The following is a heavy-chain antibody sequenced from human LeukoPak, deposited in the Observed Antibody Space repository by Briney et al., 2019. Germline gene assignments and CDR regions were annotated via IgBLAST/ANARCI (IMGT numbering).Heavy chain of an antibody. Sequence: SETLSLTCTVSGGSISSSSYYWGWIRQPPGKGLEWIGSIFYTGSTYYNPSLKSRVTISVDTSKNQFSLKLSSVTAADTAVYYCARDLYCSGGSCYSGWFDPWGQGTLVTVSS. D-gene: IGHD2-15*01. CDR2: IFYTGST. CDR1: GGSISSSSYY. V-gene: IGHV4-39*07. J-gene: IGHJ5*02. CDR3: ARDLYCSGGSCYSGWFDP.